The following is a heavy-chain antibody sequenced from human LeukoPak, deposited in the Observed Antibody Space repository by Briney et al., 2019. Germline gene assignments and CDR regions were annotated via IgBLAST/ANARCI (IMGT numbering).Heavy chain of an antibody. J-gene: IGHJ6*03. CDR2: IYYSGGT. D-gene: IGHD4-11*01. CDR1: GDSFSSSSYY. CDR3: ARHFDYSNHYYYYMDV. Sequence: SETLSLTCSVSGDSFSSSSYYWDWIRQPPGKGLEWIGSIYYSGGTYYNPSLKSRVTISVDTSKNQFSLKLSSVTAADTAVYYCARHFDYSNHYYYYMDVWGKGTTVTVSS. V-gene: IGHV4-39*01.